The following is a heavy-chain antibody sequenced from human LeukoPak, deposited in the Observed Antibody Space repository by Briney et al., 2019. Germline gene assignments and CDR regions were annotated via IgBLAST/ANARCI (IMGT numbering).Heavy chain of an antibody. D-gene: IGHD3-16*01. Sequence: ASVKVSCKASGYTFISFDIDWVRQATGQGLEWMGWMSPKSGNTDYAQKFQGRVTMTRNTSINTAYLELSSLRSDDTAVYFCARGVGGLGNMDVWGEGTTAIVSS. CDR1: GYTFISFD. CDR3: ARGVGGLGNMDV. J-gene: IGHJ6*03. CDR2: MSPKSGNT. V-gene: IGHV1-8*01.